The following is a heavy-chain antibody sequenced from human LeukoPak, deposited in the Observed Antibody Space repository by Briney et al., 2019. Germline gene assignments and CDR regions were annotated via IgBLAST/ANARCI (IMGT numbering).Heavy chain of an antibody. CDR1: GFTFDDYA. CDR2: ISGSGGRT. J-gene: IGHJ4*02. V-gene: IGHV3-23*01. D-gene: IGHD3-22*01. Sequence: GRSLRLSCAASGFTFDDYAMHWVRQAPGKGLEWVSGISGSGGRTDYADSVKGRFTISRDNSKNTLYLHMNSLRAEDTAVYYCAKDHYYDSSGYYGVGGDFDYWGQGTLVTVSS. CDR3: AKDHYYDSSGYYGVGGDFDY.